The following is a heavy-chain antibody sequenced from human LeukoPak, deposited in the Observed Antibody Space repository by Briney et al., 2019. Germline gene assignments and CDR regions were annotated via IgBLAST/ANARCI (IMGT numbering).Heavy chain of an antibody. V-gene: IGHV3-23*01. D-gene: IGHD3-10*02. CDR2: ISGSGGST. CDR3: ASNGAITMLTWFDP. Sequence: GGPLRLSCAASGFTFSSYAMSWVRQAPGRGLEWVSAISGSGGSTYYAGSVKGRFTISRDNSKNMLYLQMNSLRAEDTAVYYCASNGAITMLTWFDPWGQGTLVTVSS. J-gene: IGHJ5*02. CDR1: GFTFSSYA.